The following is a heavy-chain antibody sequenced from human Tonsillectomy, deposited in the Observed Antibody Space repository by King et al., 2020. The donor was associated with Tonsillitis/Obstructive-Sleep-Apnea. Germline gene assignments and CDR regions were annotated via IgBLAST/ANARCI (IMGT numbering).Heavy chain of an antibody. CDR1: GFTFSSYW. CDR2: IKEDGSEK. D-gene: IGHD7-27*01. CDR3: ARDLGLDY. Sequence: VQLVESGGGLVQPGGSLRLSCVASGFTFSSYWMSWVRQAPGKGLEWVANIKEDGSEKDYVDSVKGRFTISRDNAKNSLYLQMNSPRVEDTAVYYCARDLGLDYWGQGTLVTVSS. V-gene: IGHV3-7*01. J-gene: IGHJ4*02.